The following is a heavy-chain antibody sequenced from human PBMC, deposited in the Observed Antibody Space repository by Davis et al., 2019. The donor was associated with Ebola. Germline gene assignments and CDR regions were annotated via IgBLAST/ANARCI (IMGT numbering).Heavy chain of an antibody. V-gene: IGHV1-18*01. Sequence: ASVKVSCKASGGTFSSYTISWVRQAPGQGLEWMGWISAYNGNTNYAQKLQGRVTMTTDTSTSTAYMELRSLRSDDTAVYYCARDYNTIFGVVISPYFDYWGQGTLVTVSS. CDR1: GGTFSSYT. CDR3: ARDYNTIFGVVISPYFDY. D-gene: IGHD3-3*01. CDR2: ISAYNGNT. J-gene: IGHJ4*02.